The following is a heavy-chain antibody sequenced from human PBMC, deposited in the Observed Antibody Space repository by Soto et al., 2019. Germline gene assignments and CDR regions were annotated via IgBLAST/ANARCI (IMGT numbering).Heavy chain of an antibody. CDR1: GFTFSSYG. CDR2: ISYDGSNK. CDR3: EKESGEVDGRGMDV. D-gene: IGHD3-3*01. J-gene: IGHJ6*02. V-gene: IGHV3-30*18. Sequence: RGSLRLSCAASGFTFSSYGMHWVRQAPGKGLEWVAVISYDGSNKYYADSVKGRFTISRDNSKNTLYLQMNSLRAEDTAVYYCEKESGEVDGRGMDVWGHGNTVTVPS.